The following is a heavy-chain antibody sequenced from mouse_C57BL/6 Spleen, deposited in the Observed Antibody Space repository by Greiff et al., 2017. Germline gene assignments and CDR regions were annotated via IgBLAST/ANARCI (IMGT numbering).Heavy chain of an antibody. V-gene: IGHV14-4*01. J-gene: IGHJ3*01. CDR1: GFNIKDDY. D-gene: IGHD2-5*01. CDR2: IDPENGDT. Sequence: VQLQQSGAELVRPGASVKLSCTASGFNIKDDYMHWVKQRPEQGLEWIGWIDPENGDTEYASKFQGKATITADTSSSTAYLQLSSLTSEDTAVYYCTISYYSNYAFAYWGQGTLVTVSA. CDR3: TISYYSNYAFAY.